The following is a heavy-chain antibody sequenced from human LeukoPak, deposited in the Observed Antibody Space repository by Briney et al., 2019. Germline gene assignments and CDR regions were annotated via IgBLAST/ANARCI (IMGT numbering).Heavy chain of an antibody. J-gene: IGHJ6*03. D-gene: IGHD6-13*01. CDR1: GFTFSSHA. CDR3: AKAPYSSSQNTYYMDV. Sequence: GGSLRLSCAASGFTFSSHAMHWVRQAPGKGLEWVAFIRYDGINKYYADSVKGRFTISRDNSKNTLYLQMNSLRAEDTAVYYCAKAPYSSSQNTYYMDVWGKGTTVTISS. V-gene: IGHV3-30*02. CDR2: IRYDGINK.